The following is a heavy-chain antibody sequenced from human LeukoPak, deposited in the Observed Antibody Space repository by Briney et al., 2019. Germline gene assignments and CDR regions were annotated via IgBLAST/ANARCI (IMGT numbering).Heavy chain of an antibody. CDR1: GGSISSSSYY. V-gene: IGHV4-39*07. CDR2: INHSGST. Sequence: SETLSLTCTVSGGSISSSSYYRGWLRQPPGTGLEWIGEINHSGSTNYNPSLKSRVTISVDTSKNQFSLKLSSVTAADTAVYYCARRQVTILHFDYWGQGTLVTVSS. CDR3: ARRQVTILHFDY. J-gene: IGHJ4*02. D-gene: IGHD3-3*01.